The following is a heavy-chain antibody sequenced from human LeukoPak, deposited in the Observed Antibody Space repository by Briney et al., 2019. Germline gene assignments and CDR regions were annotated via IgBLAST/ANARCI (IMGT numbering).Heavy chain of an antibody. D-gene: IGHD2-2*01. CDR2: ISSSGSAI. Sequence: PGGSLRFSCAASGFTFSDYYMSWIRQAPGKGLEWVSYISSSGSAIYYADSVKGRFTISRDNAKNSLYLQMNSLRAEDTAVYYCARENLVVVPAAYQSLFDYWGQGTLVTVSS. CDR1: GFTFSDYY. V-gene: IGHV3-11*01. CDR3: ARENLVVVPAAYQSLFDY. J-gene: IGHJ4*02.